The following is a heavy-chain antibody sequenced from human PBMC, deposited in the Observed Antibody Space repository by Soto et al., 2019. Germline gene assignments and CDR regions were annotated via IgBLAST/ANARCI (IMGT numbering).Heavy chain of an antibody. D-gene: IGHD1-7*01. Sequence: GGSLRLSCAASGFTFSNYWMSWVRQAPGKGLEWVANIKEDESEIKYVDSVEGRFTLSRDNAQNSLYLHMSSLRAEYTAVYYCVRDCGGTPEHFQHWGQGTLVTVSS. CDR2: IKEDESEI. J-gene: IGHJ1*01. CDR1: GFTFSNYW. V-gene: IGHV3-7*01. CDR3: VRDCGGTPEHFQH.